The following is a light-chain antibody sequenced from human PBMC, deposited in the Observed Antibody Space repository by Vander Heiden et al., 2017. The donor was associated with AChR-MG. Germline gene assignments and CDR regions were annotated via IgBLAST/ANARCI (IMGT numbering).Light chain of an antibody. Sequence: QSALTQPRSLSGSPGQSVTISCTGTTSDVGGYNYVSWYQKHPGKAPKLMIYDVSKRPSEVPDRFSGSKSGNTASLTISGLQAEDEADYYCCSYAGSFLVVFGGGTKLTVL. J-gene: IGLJ2*01. CDR1: TSDVGGYNY. CDR3: CSYAGSFLVV. V-gene: IGLV2-11*01. CDR2: DVS.